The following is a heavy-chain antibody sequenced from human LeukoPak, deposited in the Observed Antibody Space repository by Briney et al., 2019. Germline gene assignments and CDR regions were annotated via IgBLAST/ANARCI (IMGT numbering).Heavy chain of an antibody. CDR1: GYTFTDQY. J-gene: IGHJ5*02. CDR2: INPNSGGT. Sequence: ASVKVSCEASGYTFTDQYMHWVRQAPGQGLEWMGWINPNSGGTNYAQKFQGRVTMTRDTSISTAYMELSRLRSDDTAVYYCAIAVYYYGFSRNWFDPWGQGTLVTVSS. D-gene: IGHD3-10*01. V-gene: IGHV1-2*02. CDR3: AIAVYYYGFSRNWFDP.